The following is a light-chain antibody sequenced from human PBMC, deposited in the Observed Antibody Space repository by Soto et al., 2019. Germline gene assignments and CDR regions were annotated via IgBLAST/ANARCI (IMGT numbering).Light chain of an antibody. J-gene: IGKJ4*01. V-gene: IGKV4-1*01. CDR2: WAS. CDR1: QSLLYSSNNKNY. Sequence: DIVMTQSPDSLAVSLGERAAINCKSSQSLLYSSNNKNYLTLYQHKPGQPPKLLIYWASTRESGVPVRLSGSGSGTDFPLTISSLRAEDVAVYYCQQYYSIPPTFGGGTKVDIK. CDR3: QQYYSIPPT.